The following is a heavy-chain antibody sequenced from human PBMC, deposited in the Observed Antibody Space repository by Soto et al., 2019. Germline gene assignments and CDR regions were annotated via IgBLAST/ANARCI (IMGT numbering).Heavy chain of an antibody. CDR1: GGSISSYY. Sequence: SETLSLTCAVSGGSISSYYWNWIRQSPGKGLEWIGYIHYSGNTNYNPSLKSRVTISLDTSKNQFSLKLISVTAADTAVYYCARPYFDTHGYYSSWDSWGQGTLVTVSS. CDR2: IHYSGNT. D-gene: IGHD3-22*01. J-gene: IGHJ5*02. CDR3: ARPYFDTHGYYSSWDS. V-gene: IGHV4-59*01.